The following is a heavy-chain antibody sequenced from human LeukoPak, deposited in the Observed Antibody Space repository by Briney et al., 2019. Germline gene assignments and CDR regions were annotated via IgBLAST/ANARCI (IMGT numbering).Heavy chain of an antibody. J-gene: IGHJ4*02. D-gene: IGHD1-26*01. CDR1: GFTFSSYG. CDR3: AKVGIVGATTYYFDY. CDR2: ISYDGSNK. V-gene: IGHV3-30*18. Sequence: GGSLRLSCAASGFTFSSYGMHWVRQAPGKGLEWVAVISYDGSNKYYADSVKSRFTISRDNSKNTLYLQMNSLRAEDTAVYYCAKVGIVGATTYYFDYWGQGTLVTVSS.